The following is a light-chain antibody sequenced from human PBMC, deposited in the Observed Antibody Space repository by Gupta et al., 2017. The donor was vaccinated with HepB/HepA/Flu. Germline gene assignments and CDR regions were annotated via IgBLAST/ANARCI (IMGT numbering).Light chain of an antibody. CDR2: DVI. Sequence: QSALTQPASVSGSLGQSITLSCTGPSSDIGAYNHVSWYQQHPGKAPKLMIYDVINRPSGVPNRFSGSKSGNTASLTISGLQAEDEADYYCSSLTTKNTLLFGGGTKLTVL. J-gene: IGLJ2*01. CDR1: SSDIGAYNH. V-gene: IGLV2-14*03. CDR3: SSLTTKNTLL.